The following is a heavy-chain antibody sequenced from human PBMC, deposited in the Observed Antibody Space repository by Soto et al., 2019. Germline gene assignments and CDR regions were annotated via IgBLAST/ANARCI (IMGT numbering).Heavy chain of an antibody. CDR2: VNPSGGHT. J-gene: IGHJ4*02. CDR3: ARGGHVVVVTAAFDY. CDR1: GDTFTNYY. V-gene: IGHV1-46*01. Sequence: QVQLMQSGAEVKKPGASVKVSCKASGDTFTNYYIHWVRQAPGQGLDWMGTVNPSGGHTTYSQNFQGRVTMTRDTSTSTHYMELTSLTSDDTAVYYCARGGHVVVVTAAFDYWGQGTLVTVSS. D-gene: IGHD2-21*02.